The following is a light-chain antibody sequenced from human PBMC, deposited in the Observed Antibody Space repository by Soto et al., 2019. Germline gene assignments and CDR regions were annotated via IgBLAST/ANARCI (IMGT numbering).Light chain of an antibody. CDR3: SSYTGNSTLVV. CDR1: SSDVGGYNY. CDR2: EVS. Sequence: QSALTQPASVSGSPGQSITISCTGTSSDVGGYNYVSWYQQHPGKAPKLMIYEVSNRPSGVSNRFSGTKSGNTASLTISGLQAEDEADYDCSSYTGNSTLVVFGGGTKLTVL. V-gene: IGLV2-14*01. J-gene: IGLJ2*01.